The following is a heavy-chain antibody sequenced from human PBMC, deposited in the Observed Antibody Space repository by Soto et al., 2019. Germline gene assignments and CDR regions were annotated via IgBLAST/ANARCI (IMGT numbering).Heavy chain of an antibody. D-gene: IGHD6-13*01. CDR3: AKSTAAGFDY. J-gene: IGHJ4*02. Sequence: EVQLVESGGGLVQPGRSLRLSCVASGFTFDDDAMHWFRKAPGKGLEWVSGISWKTGSIGYADSVKGRFTISTDIARNSLYLQMNSLRTEDTALYYCAKSTAAGFDYWGQGTLVTVSS. V-gene: IGHV3-9*01. CDR1: GFTFDDDA. CDR2: ISWKTGSI.